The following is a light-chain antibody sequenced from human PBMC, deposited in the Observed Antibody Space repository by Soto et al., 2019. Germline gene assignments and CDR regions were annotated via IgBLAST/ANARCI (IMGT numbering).Light chain of an antibody. CDR2: SDN. CDR1: SSNIGSNT. V-gene: IGLV1-44*01. CDR3: ASWDDSLDGGL. J-gene: IGLJ3*02. Sequence: QSVLTQPPSASGTPGQRVTISCSGTSSNIGSNTVNWYQQLPGTAPKLLIYSDNQRPSAVPDRFSGSKSGTSASLAISGLQSEDEADYYCASWDDSLDGGLFGGGTKLTVL.